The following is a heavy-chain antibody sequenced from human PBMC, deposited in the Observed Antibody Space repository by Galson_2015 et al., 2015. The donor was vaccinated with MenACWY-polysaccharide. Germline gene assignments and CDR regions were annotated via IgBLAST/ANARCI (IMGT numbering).Heavy chain of an antibody. V-gene: IGHV1-8*01. Sequence: SVKVSCKASGYSFSSYDINWVRQTPGQGLEWMGWMNPNSGNTGYAQKFQGRVTMTRNTSISIAYMELSSLRSEDTAVYYCARGGKYYYDSSGYLNWFDPRGHGTLPTVSS. CDR2: MNPNSGNT. CDR3: ARGGKYYYDSSGYLNWFDP. D-gene: IGHD3-22*01. CDR1: GYSFSSYD. J-gene: IGHJ5*02.